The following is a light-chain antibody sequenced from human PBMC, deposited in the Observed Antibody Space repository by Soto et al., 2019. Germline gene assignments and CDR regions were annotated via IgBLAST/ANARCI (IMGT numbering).Light chain of an antibody. V-gene: IGKV1-39*01. CDR1: QKIDNN. CDR3: QQSYSTPKT. J-gene: IGKJ1*01. CDR2: AAS. Sequence: EIRLTQSPSSLSASVGDSASIXCRASQKIDNNFSWYRQRSGEAPEVLIYAASALRDAGSSRVSCRGSGTDFTRTISSRQPEDFATYYGQQSYSTPKTFGQGTKVDIK.